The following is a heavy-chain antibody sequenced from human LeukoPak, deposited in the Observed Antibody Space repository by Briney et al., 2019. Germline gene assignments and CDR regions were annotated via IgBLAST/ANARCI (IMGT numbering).Heavy chain of an antibody. J-gene: IGHJ6*03. D-gene: IGHD1-26*01. Sequence: LETLSLTCAVYGGSLSGYYWTWVRQPPGKGLEWIGEISHSGGANYSPSLKSRVTISLDTSKNQFSLRLTSVTAADTAVYYCARLTWDLPPGGLYYNYYIDVWDKGATVTVSS. CDR2: ISHSGGA. CDR3: ARLTWDLPPGGLYYNYYIDV. V-gene: IGHV4-34*01. CDR1: GGSLSGYY.